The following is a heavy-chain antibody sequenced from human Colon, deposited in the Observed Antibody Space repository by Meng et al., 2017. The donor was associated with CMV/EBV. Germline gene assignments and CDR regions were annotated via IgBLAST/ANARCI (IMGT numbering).Heavy chain of an antibody. CDR3: ARVRGGYCSSTSCYNAFDI. CDR1: GFTFSSYW. CDR2: IKQDGSEK. D-gene: IGHD2-2*02. Sequence: GGSLRLSCAASGFTFSSYWMSWVRQAPGKGLEWVANIKQDGSEKYYVDSVKGRFTISRDNAKNSLYLQMNSLRAEDTAVYYCARVRGGYCSSTSCYNAFDIWGQGTMATVSS. V-gene: IGHV3-7*01. J-gene: IGHJ3*02.